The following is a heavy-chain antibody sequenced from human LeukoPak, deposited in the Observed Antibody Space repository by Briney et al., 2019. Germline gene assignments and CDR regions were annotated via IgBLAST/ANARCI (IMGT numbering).Heavy chain of an antibody. Sequence: ASVKVSCKASGYTFTSYGISWVRQAPGQGLEWMGWISAYNGNTNYAQKLQGRVTMTTDTSTRTAYMELRSLRPDDTAVYYCASGDEAGYSSGWYAYWGQGTLVTVSS. CDR1: GYTFTSYG. V-gene: IGHV1-18*01. CDR3: ASGDEAGYSSGWYAY. D-gene: IGHD6-19*01. J-gene: IGHJ4*02. CDR2: ISAYNGNT.